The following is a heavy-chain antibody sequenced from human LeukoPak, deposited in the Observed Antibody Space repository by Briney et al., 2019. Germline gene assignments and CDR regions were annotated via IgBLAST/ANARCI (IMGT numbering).Heavy chain of an antibody. CDR3: AKDKGGARIYFDS. CDR1: GFTFTNYG. J-gene: IGHJ4*02. V-gene: IGHV3-30*02. Sequence: GGSLRLSCAVSGFTFTNYGMLWVRQAPGKGLEWVAFIRYDGSHNYYADSVKGRFTISRDISKNTLFLQMNSLRPEDTAVYYCAKDKGGARIYFDSWSQGTLVTVSS. D-gene: IGHD1-26*01. CDR2: IRYDGSHN.